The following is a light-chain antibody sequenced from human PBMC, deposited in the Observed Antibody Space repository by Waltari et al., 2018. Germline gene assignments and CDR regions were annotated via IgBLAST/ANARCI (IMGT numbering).Light chain of an antibody. CDR1: QSINNY. Sequence: DIQMTQSPSSLSASVGDRVPITCRATQSINNYLNWYQHKPGRATKLLIYAASKLQSGVPSRFTGSGSGTHFTLTITSLQPEDFATYYCQQTFSIPRSSFGQGTKLEIK. J-gene: IGKJ2*01. V-gene: IGKV1-39*01. CDR3: QQTFSIPRSS. CDR2: AAS.